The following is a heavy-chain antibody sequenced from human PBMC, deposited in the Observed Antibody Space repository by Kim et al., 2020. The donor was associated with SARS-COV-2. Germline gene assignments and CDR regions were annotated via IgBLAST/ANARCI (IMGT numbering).Heavy chain of an antibody. V-gene: IGHV3-7*01. Sequence: GGSLRLSCAASGFAFGDSWMSWVRQAPGKGLEWVASMKLDGSEQKYLDSVKGRFTISTDNAKTSLYLQMTSLRGEETAVYFCVRQPFRSGSSYNPFDYWGQGPLVTVAS. J-gene: IGHJ4*02. CDR2: MKLDGSEQ. D-gene: IGHD3-10*01. CDR3: VRQPFRSGSSYNPFDY. CDR1: GFAFGDSW.